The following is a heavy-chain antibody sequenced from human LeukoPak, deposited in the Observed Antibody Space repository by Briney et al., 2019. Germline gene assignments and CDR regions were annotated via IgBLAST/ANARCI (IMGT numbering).Heavy chain of an antibody. CDR1: GGSISSHD. D-gene: IGHD3-22*01. CDR3: ARGRRGRYYDISRYNYFDY. Sequence: PSETLSLTCTVSGGSISSHDWGWIRQPPGKGLEGIGYIYDSGSTTYNPSLKSRVTILVDTSKDQVSLKLSSVTAADTAVYYCARGRRGRYYDISRYNYFDYWGQGTLVSVSS. CDR2: IYDSGST. V-gene: IGHV4-59*11. J-gene: IGHJ4*02.